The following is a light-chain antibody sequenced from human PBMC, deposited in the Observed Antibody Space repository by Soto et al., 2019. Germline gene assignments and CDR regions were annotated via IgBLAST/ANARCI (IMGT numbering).Light chain of an antibody. Sequence: QSVLTQPPSVSWAPGQRVTISCTGSSSNIGAGYDVHWYQQLPGIAPKLLIYANNNRPSGVPDRFSGSKSGTSASLAITGLQAEDEADYYCQSYDSSVNYVFGTGTTLTVL. CDR3: QSYDSSVNYV. CDR1: SSNIGAGYD. J-gene: IGLJ1*01. V-gene: IGLV1-40*01. CDR2: ANN.